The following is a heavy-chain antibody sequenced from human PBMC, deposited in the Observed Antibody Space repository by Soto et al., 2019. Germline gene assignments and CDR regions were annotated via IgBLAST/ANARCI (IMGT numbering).Heavy chain of an antibody. CDR3: AKAGVVAPTYYYGMDV. V-gene: IGHV1-69*13. J-gene: IGHJ6*02. Sequence: GASVKVSCQASGGTFSSYAISWVRQAPGQGLEWMGGIIPIFGTANYAQKFQGRVTITADESTSTAYMELSSLRSEDTAVYYCAKAGVVAPTYYYGMDVWGQGTTVTVSS. CDR2: IIPIFGTA. D-gene: IGHD3-3*01. CDR1: GGTFSSYA.